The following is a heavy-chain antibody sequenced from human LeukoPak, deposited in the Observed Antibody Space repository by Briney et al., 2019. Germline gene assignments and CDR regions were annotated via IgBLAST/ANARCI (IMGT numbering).Heavy chain of an antibody. CDR1: GYTFTGYY. CDR2: INPNSGGT. CDR3: ASYFYDSSGYYGLDY. V-gene: IGHV1-2*02. Sequence: ASVKVSCKASGYTFTGYYMHWVRQAPGQGLEWMGWINPNSGGTNYAQKFQGRVTLTRDTSISTAYMELSRLRSDDTAVYYCASYFYDSSGYYGLDYWGQGTLVTVSS. D-gene: IGHD3-22*01. J-gene: IGHJ4*02.